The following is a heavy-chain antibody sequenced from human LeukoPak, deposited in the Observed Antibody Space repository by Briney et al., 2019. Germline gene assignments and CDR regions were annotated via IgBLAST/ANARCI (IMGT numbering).Heavy chain of an antibody. Sequence: ASVKVSCKASGYTFSSYGISWVRQAPGQGLEWMGWISAYNGNTHYAQKLQGRVTMTTDTSTSTVYMELRSLRSDDTAVYYCARGSPPRRNYDSRGYYSYYFDYWGQGTLVTVSS. CDR1: GYTFSSYG. V-gene: IGHV1-18*01. CDR3: ARGSPPRRNYDSRGYYSYYFDY. J-gene: IGHJ4*02. CDR2: ISAYNGNT. D-gene: IGHD3-22*01.